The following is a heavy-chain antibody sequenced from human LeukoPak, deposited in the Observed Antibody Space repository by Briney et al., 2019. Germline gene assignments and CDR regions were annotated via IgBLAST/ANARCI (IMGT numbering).Heavy chain of an antibody. CDR3: ARIQVRGQPRCSSGCYFDY. CDR2: IRQDGIEI. J-gene: IGHJ4*02. V-gene: IGHV3-7*01. Sequence: PGGSLXXSCTASGFTFSDYWMSWVRQGPGKGLEWVANIRQDGIEIYSLDSLKRRFTIFTDNAKTSLYLQMNSLRAEDTAVYYCARIQVRGQPRCSSGCYFDYWGQGTLVTVSS. CDR1: GFTFSDYW. D-gene: IGHD6-19*01.